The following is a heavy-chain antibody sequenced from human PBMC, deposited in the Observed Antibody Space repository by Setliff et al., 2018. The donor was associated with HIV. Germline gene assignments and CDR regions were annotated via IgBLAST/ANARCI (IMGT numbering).Heavy chain of an antibody. CDR2: IYHSGTS. CDR3: ARGGTLTVRRFWFFDL. J-gene: IGHJ2*01. V-gene: IGHV4-59*12. CDR1: GGSISSYY. Sequence: SETLSLTCTVSGGSISSYYWSWIRQPPGKGLEWMGYIYHSGTSNYNPSLKSRVTISVDTSKNQFSLKLTSVTAADTAVYYCARGGTLTVRRFWFFDLWGRGTLVTVSS. D-gene: IGHD6-6*01.